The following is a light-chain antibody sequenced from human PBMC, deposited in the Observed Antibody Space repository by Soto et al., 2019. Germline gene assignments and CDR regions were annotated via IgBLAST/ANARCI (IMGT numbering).Light chain of an antibody. V-gene: IGKV3-20*01. CDR2: AAS. Sequence: EFVLTQSPGTLSLSPGERATLSCRASQSISNNYLAWYHHKPGQAPRLLIYAASSRATGIPDRFSGSGSGTDFTLTISRLEPEDFAVYSCQQYDTSPPTFGQGTKVDIK. J-gene: IGKJ1*01. CDR3: QQYDTSPPT. CDR1: QSISNNY.